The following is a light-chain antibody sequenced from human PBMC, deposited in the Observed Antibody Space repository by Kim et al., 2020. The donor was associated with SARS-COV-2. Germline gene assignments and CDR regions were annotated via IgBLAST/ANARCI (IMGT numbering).Light chain of an antibody. CDR1: QSVSSN. J-gene: IGKJ1*01. CDR3: RQYDDWPPWA. CDR2: DAS. Sequence: EVVMTQSPATLSVSPGETATLSCRASQSVSSNVAWYQQKPGQAPRLLIYDASTRATGIPARFSGSGSGTDFTLTISSLQSEDLAVYHCRQYDDWPPWAFGQGTKVDIK. V-gene: IGKV3-15*01.